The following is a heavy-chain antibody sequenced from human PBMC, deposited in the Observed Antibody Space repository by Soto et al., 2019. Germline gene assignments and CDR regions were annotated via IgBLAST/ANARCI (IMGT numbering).Heavy chain of an antibody. V-gene: IGHV4-59*01. CDR1: GGSISSYY. Sequence: SETLSLTCTVSGGSISSYYWSWIRQPPGKGLEWIGYIYYSGSTNYNPSLKSRVTISVDTSKNQFSLKLSSVTAADTAVYYCARGYYDSSGYPPDYWGQGTLVTVSS. CDR2: IYYSGST. D-gene: IGHD3-22*01. CDR3: ARGYYDSSGYPPDY. J-gene: IGHJ4*02.